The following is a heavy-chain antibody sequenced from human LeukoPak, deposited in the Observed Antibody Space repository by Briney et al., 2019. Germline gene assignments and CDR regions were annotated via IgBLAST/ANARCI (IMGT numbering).Heavy chain of an antibody. D-gene: IGHD2-21*01. CDR1: GYSISSGYY. CDR3: ARVPLWRGAFDI. CDR2: INHSGST. Sequence: SETLSLTCAVSGYSISSGYYWSWIRQPPGKGLEWIGEINHSGSTNYNPSLKSRVTISVDTSKNQFSLKLSSVTAADTAVYYCARVPLWRGAFDIWGQGTMVTVSS. J-gene: IGHJ3*02. V-gene: IGHV4-34*01.